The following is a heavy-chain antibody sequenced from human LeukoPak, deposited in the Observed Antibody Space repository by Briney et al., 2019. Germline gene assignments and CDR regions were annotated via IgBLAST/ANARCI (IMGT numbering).Heavy chain of an antibody. Sequence: GGSLRLSCAASGFTVSSNYMSWVRQAPGKGLEWVSVIYSGGSTYYADSVKGRFTISRDNSKNTLYLQMNSLRAEDTAVYYCAKGRDYGDYKFDYWGQGTQVTVSS. J-gene: IGHJ4*02. V-gene: IGHV3-53*01. CDR2: IYSGGST. D-gene: IGHD4-17*01. CDR3: AKGRDYGDYKFDY. CDR1: GFTVSSNY.